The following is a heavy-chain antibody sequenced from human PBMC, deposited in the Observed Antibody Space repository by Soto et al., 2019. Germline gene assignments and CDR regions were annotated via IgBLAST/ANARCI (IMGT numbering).Heavy chain of an antibody. D-gene: IGHD2-21*02. CDR2: IYWDDDM. CDR3: IQSRCGGDCLQSYASYYYYGMDV. J-gene: IGHJ6*02. Sequence: SHHRLVNPTQTLPLTFTFSAFSHSTLGEGVGWSHQPPGKALELLSVIYWDDDMRYSPSLRSRLTITKDTSKNQVVLTMTNMDPVDIASYYCIQSRCGGDCLQSYASYYYYGMDVWGQRT. CDR1: AFSHSTLGEG. V-gene: IGHV2-5*02.